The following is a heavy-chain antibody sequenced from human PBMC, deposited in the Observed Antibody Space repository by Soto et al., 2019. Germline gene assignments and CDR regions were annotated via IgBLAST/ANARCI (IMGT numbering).Heavy chain of an antibody. CDR2: ISGSGGST. CDR1: GVTFSSYA. J-gene: IGHJ4*02. CDR3: AKALVGATLGSDFDY. V-gene: IGHV3-23*01. Sequence: PGGSLRLSCAASGVTFSSYAMSWVRQAPGKGLEWVSAISGSGGSTYYADSVKGRFTISRDNSKNTLYLQMNSLRAEDTAVYYCAKALVGATLGSDFDYWGQGTLVTVSS. D-gene: IGHD1-26*01.